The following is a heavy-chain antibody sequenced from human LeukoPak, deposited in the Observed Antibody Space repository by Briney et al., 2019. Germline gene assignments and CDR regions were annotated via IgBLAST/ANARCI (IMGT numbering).Heavy chain of an antibody. CDR3: ARLNGDYGDYFDY. D-gene: IGHD4-17*01. J-gene: IGHJ4*02. CDR1: GGTFSSYA. CDR2: ISAYNGNT. V-gene: IGHV1-18*03. Sequence: ASVKVSCKASGGTFSSYAISWVRQAPGQGLEWMGWISAYNGNTNYAQKLQGRVTMTTDTSTSTAYMELRSLRSGDMAVYYCARLNGDYGDYFDYWGQGTLVTVSS.